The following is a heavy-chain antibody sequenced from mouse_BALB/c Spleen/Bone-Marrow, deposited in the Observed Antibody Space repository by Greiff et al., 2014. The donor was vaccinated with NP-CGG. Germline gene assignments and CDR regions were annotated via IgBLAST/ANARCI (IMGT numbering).Heavy chain of an antibody. V-gene: IGHV1-37*01. CDR1: GYSFTGYF. D-gene: IGHD2-3*01. J-gene: IGHJ3*01. CDR3: GGQDGYYGGFAY. Sequence: VQLKESGPELVKPGASVKISCKASGYSFTGYFMNWVKQSHGKSLEWIGRINPYNGDTFYNQKFKGKATSTVDKSSSTAHMELLSLTSEDSAVYYCGGQDGYYGGFAYWGQGTLVTVSA. CDR2: INPYNGDT.